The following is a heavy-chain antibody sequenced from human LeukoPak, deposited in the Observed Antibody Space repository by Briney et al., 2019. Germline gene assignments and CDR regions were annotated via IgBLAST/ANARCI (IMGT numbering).Heavy chain of an antibody. CDR3: AAKFGDFDY. V-gene: IGHV1-58*02. Sequence: SVKVSCKASGFSFTRSAMQWVRQARGQCLEWIGWIVVGSGNTNYAQKFQERVTITRDMSTSTAYMELSSLRSEDTAVYYCAAKFGDFDYWGQGTLVTVSS. CDR2: IVVGSGNT. D-gene: IGHD3-10*01. J-gene: IGHJ4*02. CDR1: GFSFTRSA.